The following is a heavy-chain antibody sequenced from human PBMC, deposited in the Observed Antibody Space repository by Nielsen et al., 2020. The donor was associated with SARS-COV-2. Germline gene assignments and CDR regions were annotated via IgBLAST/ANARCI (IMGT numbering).Heavy chain of an antibody. CDR3: ASHEAKAGGSFDY. J-gene: IGHJ4*02. Sequence: SVKVSCKASGGTFSSYAISWVRQAPGQGLEWMGGIIPIFGTANYAQQFQGRVTITADESTSTAYMELSSLRSEDTAVYYCASHEAKAGGSFDYWGQGTLVTVSS. V-gene: IGHV1-69*13. CDR2: IIPIFGTA. CDR1: GGTFSSYA. D-gene: IGHD3-16*01.